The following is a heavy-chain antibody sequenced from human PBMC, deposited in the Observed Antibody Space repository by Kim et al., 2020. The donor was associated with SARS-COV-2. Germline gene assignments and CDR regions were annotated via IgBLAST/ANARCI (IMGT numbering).Heavy chain of an antibody. V-gene: IGHV3-33*06. Sequence: SVKGRFTTSQDNSKNPLYLQMNSLGAEDTAVYYCAKDLGQWLRLDGPGGYWGQGTLVTVSS. D-gene: IGHD5-12*01. J-gene: IGHJ4*01. CDR3: AKDLGQWLRLDGPGGY.